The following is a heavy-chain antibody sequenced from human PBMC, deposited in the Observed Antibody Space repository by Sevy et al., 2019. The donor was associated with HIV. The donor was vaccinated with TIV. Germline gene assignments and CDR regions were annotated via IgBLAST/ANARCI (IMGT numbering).Heavy chain of an antibody. CDR2: LSFGCGEI. Sequence: GGSLRLSCAASGFTFSKYSMSWVRQPPGKGLEWVSILSFGCGEINYADSVKGRFTISRDNSKSSVYLQMNNLRPEDTAVYYCAREGCTKPHYYWGQGTLVTVSS. CDR1: GFTFSKYS. V-gene: IGHV3-23*01. J-gene: IGHJ4*02. D-gene: IGHD2-8*01. CDR3: AREGCTKPHYY.